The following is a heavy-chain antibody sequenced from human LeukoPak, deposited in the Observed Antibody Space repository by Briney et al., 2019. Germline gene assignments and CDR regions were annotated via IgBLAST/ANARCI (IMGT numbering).Heavy chain of an antibody. D-gene: IGHD1-14*01. J-gene: IGHJ4*02. CDR3: ARWDRFHGV. Sequence: GRSLRLSCAASGFTFSSYGMHWVRQAPGRGLEWVSSISSSSSYIYYADSVKGRFTISRDNAKNSLYLQMNSLRAEDTAVYYCARWDRFHGVWGQGTLVTVSS. CDR2: ISSSSSYI. CDR1: GFTFSSYG. V-gene: IGHV3-21*01.